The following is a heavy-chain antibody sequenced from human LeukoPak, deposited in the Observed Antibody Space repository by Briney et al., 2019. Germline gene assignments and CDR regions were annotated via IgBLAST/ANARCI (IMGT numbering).Heavy chain of an antibody. CDR1: GGSFRGYY. CDR2: INHSGST. V-gene: IGHV4-34*01. D-gene: IGHD6-13*01. Sequence: PSETLSLTCAVYGGSFRGYYWSWIRQPPGKGLEWIGEINHSGSTNYNPSLKSRVTISVDTSKNQFSLKLSSVTAADTAVYYCARGSQQLVPEDYYYGMDVWGQGTTVTVSS. CDR3: ARGSQQLVPEDYYYGMDV. J-gene: IGHJ6*02.